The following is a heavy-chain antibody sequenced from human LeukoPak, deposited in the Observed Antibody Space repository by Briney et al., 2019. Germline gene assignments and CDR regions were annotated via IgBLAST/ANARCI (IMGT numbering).Heavy chain of an antibody. J-gene: IGHJ4*02. V-gene: IGHV3-7*01. CDR2: INEDGSEK. CDR3: ARAGPTHQIDY. CDR1: GFTFSRLW. Sequence: GGSLRLSCAASGFTFSRLWMSWVRQAPGKGLEWVANINEDGSEKYYVDSVEGRFTISRDNARNSLFLQMNSLRAEDTAVYYCARAGPTHQIDYWGQGTLVTVSS. D-gene: IGHD1-14*01.